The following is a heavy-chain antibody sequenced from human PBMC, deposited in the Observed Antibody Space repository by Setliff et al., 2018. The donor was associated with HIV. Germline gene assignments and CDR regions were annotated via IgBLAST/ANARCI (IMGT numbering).Heavy chain of an antibody. D-gene: IGHD1-26*01. Sequence: PGGSLRLSCTVSGFTFISSTMNWVRQAPGKGLEWVASISSSGSYIHYADSLKGRFTISRDNAKNSQYLLMSDLRAEDTAVYYCAAVFTGEPGRSLDYWGQGTLVTVSS. V-gene: IGHV3-21*01. CDR1: GFTFISST. CDR2: ISSSGSYI. CDR3: AAVFTGEPGRSLDY. J-gene: IGHJ4*02.